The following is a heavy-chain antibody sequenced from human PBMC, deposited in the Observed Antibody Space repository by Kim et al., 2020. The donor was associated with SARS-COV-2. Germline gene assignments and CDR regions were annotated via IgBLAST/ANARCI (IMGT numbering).Heavy chain of an antibody. J-gene: IGHJ4*02. D-gene: IGHD1-26*01. V-gene: IGHV4-30-2*04. Sequence: YYNPSLKSRVTISVDTSKNQFSLKLSSVTAADTAVYYCARVLVTGSYADYWGQGTLVTVSS. CDR3: ARVLVTGSYADY.